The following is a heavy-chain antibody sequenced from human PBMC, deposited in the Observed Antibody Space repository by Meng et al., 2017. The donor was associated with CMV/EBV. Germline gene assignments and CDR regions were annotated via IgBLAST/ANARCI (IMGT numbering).Heavy chain of an antibody. CDR1: GHPISSGYF. CDR2: IYPSGTA. Sequence: SETLSLTCSVSGHPISSGYFWGWIRQAPGKGLEWIVSIYPSGTAFYNPSLKSRVTISADTSNNRFSLRLSLVTAADTALYYCAKMATRTTYWTGSDGFDVWGQGTMVTVSS. V-gene: IGHV4-38-2*01. D-gene: IGHD2/OR15-2a*01. CDR3: AKMATRTTYWTGSDGFDV. J-gene: IGHJ3*01.